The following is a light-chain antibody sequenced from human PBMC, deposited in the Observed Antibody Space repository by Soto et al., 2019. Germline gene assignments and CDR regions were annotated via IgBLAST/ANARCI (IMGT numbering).Light chain of an antibody. Sequence: QSVLTQPPSASTTPGQRVTIFCSGGISNIGSTYVYWYQHLPGAAPKLLIYRDDQRPSGVPDRFSGSKSGTSASLAISGLRSEDEADYYCAAWDDSLKAWVFGGGTQLTVL. J-gene: IGLJ3*02. CDR2: RDD. CDR1: ISNIGSTY. V-gene: IGLV1-47*01. CDR3: AAWDDSLKAWV.